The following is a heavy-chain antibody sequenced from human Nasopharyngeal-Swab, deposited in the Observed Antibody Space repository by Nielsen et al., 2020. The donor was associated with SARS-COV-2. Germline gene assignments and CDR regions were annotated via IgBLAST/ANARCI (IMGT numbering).Heavy chain of an antibody. Sequence: WIRQPPGKGLEWIGYIYHSGSTYYNPSLKSRVTISVDRSKNQFSLKLSSVTAADTAVYYCARVRADYGGNSDEPSMDVWGQGTTVTVSS. D-gene: IGHD4-23*01. CDR3: ARVRADYGGNSDEPSMDV. J-gene: IGHJ6*02. CDR2: IYHSGST. V-gene: IGHV4-30-2*01.